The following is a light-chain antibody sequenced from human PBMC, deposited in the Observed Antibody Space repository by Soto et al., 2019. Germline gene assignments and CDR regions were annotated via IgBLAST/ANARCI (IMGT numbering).Light chain of an antibody. J-gene: IGKJ1*01. CDR3: HQTAANPWT. V-gene: IGKV1-39*01. Sequence: DIQMTQSPSSLSASVGDRVTITCRASQNIGVYLNWYQKKPGKAPKLLIHAASSLHSGVPSTFSGSGSGTDFALTISSLQPEDFATYYCHQTAANPWTFXQGTKVDIK. CDR2: AAS. CDR1: QNIGVY.